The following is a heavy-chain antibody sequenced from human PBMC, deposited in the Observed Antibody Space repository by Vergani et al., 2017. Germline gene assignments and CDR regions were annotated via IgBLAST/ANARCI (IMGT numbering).Heavy chain of an antibody. Sequence: QVQLVQSGAEVKKPGASVKVSCKASGYTFTSYDINWVRQATGQGLEWMGWMNPNSGNTGYAQKFQGRVTMTRDTSASTAYMELSSLRSEDTAVYYCARVYCSSTSCYFQHWGQGTLVTVSS. V-gene: IGHV1-8*01. J-gene: IGHJ1*01. CDR3: ARVYCSSTSCYFQH. CDR2: MNPNSGNT. CDR1: GYTFTSYD. D-gene: IGHD2-2*01.